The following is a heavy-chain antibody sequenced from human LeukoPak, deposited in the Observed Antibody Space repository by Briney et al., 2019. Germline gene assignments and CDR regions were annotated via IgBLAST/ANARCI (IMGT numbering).Heavy chain of an antibody. J-gene: IGHJ6*02. CDR2: VHHTGSA. Sequence: SETLSLTCTVSGISLTTYYWSWIRQPPGKGLEWIGYVHHTGSADYNPSLKSRVSISLDMSKSQFSLMLTSATAADTAIYYCARDSWDYIAMDVWGPGTTVTVSS. D-gene: IGHD1-7*01. CDR3: ARDSWDYIAMDV. CDR1: GISLTTYY. V-gene: IGHV4-59*01.